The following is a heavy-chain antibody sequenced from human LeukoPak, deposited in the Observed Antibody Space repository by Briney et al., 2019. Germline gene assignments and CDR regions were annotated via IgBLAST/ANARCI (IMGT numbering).Heavy chain of an antibody. J-gene: IGHJ4*02. CDR3: AKIPLDYDYVWWSSC. CDR1: GFTFSSYE. D-gene: IGHD3-16*01. V-gene: IGHV3-48*03. CDR2: ISSSGSTI. Sequence: GGSLRLSCAASGFTFSSYEMNWVRQAPGKGLEWVSYISSSGSTIYYADSVKGRFTISRDNAKNSLYLQMNSLRAEDTAVYYCAKIPLDYDYVWWSSCWGQGTLVTVSS.